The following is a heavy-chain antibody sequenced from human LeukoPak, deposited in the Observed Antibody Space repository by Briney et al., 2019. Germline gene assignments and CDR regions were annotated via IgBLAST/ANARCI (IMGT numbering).Heavy chain of an antibody. Sequence: SETLSLTCTVSSASISSSPYFWGWIRQSPGQGLEWIGSISYSGTTYYNPSLKSRVTISMDTSKNHISLKLSSVTAADTAVYYCARVLVEGSGSYWYYFDSWGQGTLVTVSS. V-gene: IGHV4-39*02. J-gene: IGHJ4*02. CDR3: ARVLVEGSGSYWYYFDS. D-gene: IGHD3-10*01. CDR1: SASISSSPYF. CDR2: ISYSGTT.